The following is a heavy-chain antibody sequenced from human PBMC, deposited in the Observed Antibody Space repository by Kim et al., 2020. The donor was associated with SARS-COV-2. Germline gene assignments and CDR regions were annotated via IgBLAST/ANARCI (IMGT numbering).Heavy chain of an antibody. Sequence: SETLSLTCTVSGGSISSSSHYWGWIRQPPGKGLEWIGSIYYSGSTYYNPSLKSRVTISVDTSKNQFSLKLSSVTAADTAVYYCARQGAEYDSSGYYGTFDYWGQVTLVTVSS. CDR2: IYYSGST. V-gene: IGHV4-39*01. J-gene: IGHJ4*02. CDR3: ARQGAEYDSSGYYGTFDY. D-gene: IGHD3-22*01. CDR1: GGSISSSSHY.